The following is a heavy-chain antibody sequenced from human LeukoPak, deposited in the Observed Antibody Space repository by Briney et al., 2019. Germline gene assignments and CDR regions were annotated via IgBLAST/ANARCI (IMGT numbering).Heavy chain of an antibody. D-gene: IGHD6-13*01. J-gene: IGHJ4*02. V-gene: IGHV1-69*01. CDR2: IIRIFGTA. CDR1: GVTFSSYA. CDR3: ARYQDGIAAAGLTL. Sequence: GASVKLSCKASGVTFSSYAISWVRQAPGQGLEWMGGIIRIFGTANYADKFKGRVTITADDATSSAYMQMSSLRSEDTAVYYCARYQDGIAAAGLTLWGQGTLVTVSS.